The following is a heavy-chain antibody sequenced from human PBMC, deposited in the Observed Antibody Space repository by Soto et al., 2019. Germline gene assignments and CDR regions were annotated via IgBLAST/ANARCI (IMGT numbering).Heavy chain of an antibody. Sequence: QVQLQESGPGLVKPSQTLSLTCTVSGGSISSGGYYWSWIRQHPGKGLEWNGYIYYSGSTYYNPSLKSRVTISVDTFKNQLSLKLSFVTAADTAVYYCARESRSGYGGFDYWGQGTLVTVSS. J-gene: IGHJ4*02. D-gene: IGHD5-12*01. CDR2: IYYSGST. V-gene: IGHV4-31*03. CDR3: ARESRSGYGGFDY. CDR1: GGSISSGGYY.